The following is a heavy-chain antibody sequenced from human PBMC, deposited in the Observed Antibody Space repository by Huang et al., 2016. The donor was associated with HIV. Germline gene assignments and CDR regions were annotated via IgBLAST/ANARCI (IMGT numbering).Heavy chain of an antibody. Sequence: EVQLVQSGAEVKKPGESLKISCKGSGYRFRSNWIGWVRQMPGKGLDWMGIIFPGESYTRNSPSFQGQVTISADKSINTAYLQWSSLKASDTAMYYWARLIGSPSFYYGLDVWGQGTTVTVSS. D-gene: IGHD3-10*01. CDR3: ARLIGSPSFYYGLDV. CDR2: IFPGESYT. CDR1: GYRFRSNW. V-gene: IGHV5-51*01. J-gene: IGHJ6*02.